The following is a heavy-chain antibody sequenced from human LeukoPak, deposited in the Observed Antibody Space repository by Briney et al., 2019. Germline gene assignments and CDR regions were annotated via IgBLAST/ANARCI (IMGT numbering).Heavy chain of an antibody. D-gene: IGHD2-2*02. CDR2: INHSGST. CDR1: GGSFSGYH. CDR3: ARGLYCSSTSCYTGNWFDP. Sequence: SETLSLTCAVYGGSFSGYHWSWIRQPPGKGLEWIGEINHSGSTNYNPSLKSRVTISVDTSKNQFSLKLSSVTAADTAVYYCARGLYCSSTSCYTGNWFDPWGQGTLVTVSS. V-gene: IGHV4-34*01. J-gene: IGHJ5*02.